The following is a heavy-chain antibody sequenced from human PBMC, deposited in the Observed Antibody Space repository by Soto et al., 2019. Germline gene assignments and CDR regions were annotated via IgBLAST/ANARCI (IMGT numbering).Heavy chain of an antibody. V-gene: IGHV3-48*02. Sequence: GGSMILSCASTGLTFSSFTINWVRPAPGKGLEWVSYISGSGRTTYYADSVKGRFTISRDNAKNSVSLQLSSLRDEDAAVYYWARVRGYAYGGAFDICGQGTMVTVSS. J-gene: IGHJ3*02. CDR2: ISGSGRTT. D-gene: IGHD5-18*01. CDR1: GLTFSSFT. CDR3: ARVRGYAYGGAFDI.